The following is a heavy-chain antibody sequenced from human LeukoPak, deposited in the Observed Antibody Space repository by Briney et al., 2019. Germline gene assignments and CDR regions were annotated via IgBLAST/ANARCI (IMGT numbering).Heavy chain of an antibody. Sequence: PGRSLRLSCAASGFIFSSYGMHWVRQAPGKGLEGVAVIWYDGSNKYYADSVKGRLTISRDNSKNLLYLQMNSLGAEDTAVYYCAKEGRGNAVDYWGQGTLATVSS. CDR2: IWYDGSNK. CDR3: AKEGRGNAVDY. D-gene: IGHD1-1*01. CDR1: GFIFSSYG. J-gene: IGHJ4*02. V-gene: IGHV3-33*06.